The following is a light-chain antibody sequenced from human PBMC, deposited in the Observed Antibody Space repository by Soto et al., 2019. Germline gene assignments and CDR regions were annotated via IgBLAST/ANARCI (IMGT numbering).Light chain of an antibody. Sequence: QSVLTQPASASGSPGQSITISCTGTSSDVGTYSLVSWYRQHPGKAPQLIIYEVTKRPSGVSDRFSGSKSGNTASLTISGLQAEDEAVYYCCSPWVFGGGTKLTVL. V-gene: IGLV2-23*02. J-gene: IGLJ3*02. CDR3: CSPWV. CDR2: EVT. CDR1: SSDVGTYSL.